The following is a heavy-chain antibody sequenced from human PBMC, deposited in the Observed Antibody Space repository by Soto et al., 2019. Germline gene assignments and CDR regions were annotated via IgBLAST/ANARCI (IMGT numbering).Heavy chain of an antibody. CDR2: IYYSGST. D-gene: IGHD2-2*01. V-gene: IGHV4-59*08. J-gene: IGHJ5*02. CDR1: GGSISSYY. CDR3: ARHKSAGVVPAARAYNWFDP. Sequence: QVQLQESGPGLVKPSETLSLTCTVSGGSISSYYWSWIRQPPGKGLEWIGYIYYSGSTNYNPSLKSRVTISVDTSKNQFSLKLSSVTAADTAVYYCARHKSAGVVPAARAYNWFDPWGQGTLVTVSS.